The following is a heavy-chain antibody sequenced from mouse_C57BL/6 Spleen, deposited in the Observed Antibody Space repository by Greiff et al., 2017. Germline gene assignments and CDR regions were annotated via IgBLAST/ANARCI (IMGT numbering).Heavy chain of an antibody. D-gene: IGHD2-2*01. Sequence: EVKLMESGAGLVKPGGSLKLSCAASGFTFSSYAMSWVRQTPEKRLEWVAYISSGGDYIYYADTVKGRFTISRDNARNTLYLQMSSLKSEDTAMYYCTRDPYGYLGYYAMDYWGQGASVTVSS. J-gene: IGHJ4*01. CDR1: GFTFSSYA. CDR3: TRDPYGYLGYYAMDY. V-gene: IGHV5-9-1*02. CDR2: ISSGGDYI.